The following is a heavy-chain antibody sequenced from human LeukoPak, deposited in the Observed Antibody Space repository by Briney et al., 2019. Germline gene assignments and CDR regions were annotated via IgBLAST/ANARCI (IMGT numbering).Heavy chain of an antibody. V-gene: IGHV3-30*01. D-gene: IGHD3-22*01. Sequence: PGGSLRLSCAASGFTFSSYAMHWVRQAPGKGLEWVAVISYDGSNKYYADSVKGRFTISRDNSKNTLYLQMNSLRAEDTALYYCAKDSKPLSYYYDSSESEYYFDYWGQGTLVTVSS. CDR3: AKDSKPLSYYYDSSESEYYFDY. CDR2: ISYDGSNK. J-gene: IGHJ4*02. CDR1: GFTFSSYA.